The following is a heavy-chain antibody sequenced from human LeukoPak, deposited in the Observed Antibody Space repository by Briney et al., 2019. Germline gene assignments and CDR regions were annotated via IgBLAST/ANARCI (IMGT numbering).Heavy chain of an antibody. CDR1: GFTVSSNY. CDR3: ARIGWLQFLSDAFDI. Sequence: PGGSLRLSCAASGFTVSSNYMSWVRQAPGKVLEWVSAISGSGGSTYYADSVKGRFTISRDNSKNTRYLQMNSLRAEDTAVYYCARIGWLQFLSDAFDIWGQGTMVTVSS. J-gene: IGHJ3*02. D-gene: IGHD5-24*01. CDR2: ISGSGGST. V-gene: IGHV3-23*01.